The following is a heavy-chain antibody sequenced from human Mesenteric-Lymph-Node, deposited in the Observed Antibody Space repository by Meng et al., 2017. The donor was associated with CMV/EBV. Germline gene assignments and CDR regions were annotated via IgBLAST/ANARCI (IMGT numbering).Heavy chain of an antibody. V-gene: IGHV3-21*01. D-gene: IGHD2-2*01. CDR1: GFTFSSYS. CDR2: ISSSSSYI. Sequence: GESLKISCAASGFTFSSYSMNWVRQAPGKGLEWVSSISSSSSYIYYADSVKGRFTISRDNAKNSLYLQMNSLRAEDTAVYYCARVGFSYQLPSDHAFDIWGQGTMVTVSS. J-gene: IGHJ3*02. CDR3: ARVGFSYQLPSDHAFDI.